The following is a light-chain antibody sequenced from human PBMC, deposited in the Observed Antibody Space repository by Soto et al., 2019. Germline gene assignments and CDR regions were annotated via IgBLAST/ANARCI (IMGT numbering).Light chain of an antibody. V-gene: IGKV1-6*01. CDR1: QGIRND. CDR2: AVS. J-gene: IGKJ1*01. CDR3: QQYNSYS. Sequence: AIQMTQSPSSLSASVVNRVTITCRASQGIRNDLAWYQQKPGRAPRLLIYAVSTLQSGVPSRFSGSGSGTDFTLTVSSLQPEDFATYYCQQYNSYSFGQGTKVDIK.